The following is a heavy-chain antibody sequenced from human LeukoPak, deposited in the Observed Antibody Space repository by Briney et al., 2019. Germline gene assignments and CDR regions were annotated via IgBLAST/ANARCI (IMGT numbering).Heavy chain of an antibody. CDR1: GFTFSSQW. CDR3: AREHYFYYMDG. J-gene: IGHJ6*03. CDR2: VNQGGTEK. Sequence: GGSLRLSCAASGFTFSSQWMSWVRQAPGKGLEWVANVNQGGTEKYYVDSVKGRFTISRDNAENSLYLQMNSLRAEDTAVYYCAREHYFYYMDGWGKGTTVTVSS. V-gene: IGHV3-7*01.